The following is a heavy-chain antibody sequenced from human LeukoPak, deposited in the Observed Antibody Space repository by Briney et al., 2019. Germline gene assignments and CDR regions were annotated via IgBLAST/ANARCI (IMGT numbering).Heavy chain of an antibody. CDR3: SRDSLSSCGGDCYSGLDV. CDR2: ISGSAGKI. V-gene: IGHV3-23*01. J-gene: IGHJ6*02. Sequence: GGSLRLSCVASGFTFSNYAMSWVRQAPGKGLDWVSVISGSAGKIRYAGSVKGRFTISRDNAKNTLYLQMNSLRAEDTAVYYCSRDSLSSCGGDCYSGLDVWGQGTTVTVSS. CDR1: GFTFSNYA. D-gene: IGHD2-21*02.